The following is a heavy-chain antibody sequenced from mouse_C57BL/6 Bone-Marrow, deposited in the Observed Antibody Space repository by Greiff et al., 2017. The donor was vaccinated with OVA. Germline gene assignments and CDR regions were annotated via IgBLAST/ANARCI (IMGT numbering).Heavy chain of an antibody. CDR1: GYTFTSYW. CDR3: ARGNFSSYVGAMDY. Sequence: QVQLKQPGAELVRPGASVKLSCKASGYTFTSYWMHWVKQRPGQGLEWIGNIYPSDSETHYNQKFKDKATLTVDKSSSTAYMQLSSLTSEDSAVYYCARGNFSSYVGAMDYWGQGTSVTVSS. D-gene: IGHD1-1*01. CDR2: IYPSDSET. J-gene: IGHJ4*01. V-gene: IGHV1-61*01.